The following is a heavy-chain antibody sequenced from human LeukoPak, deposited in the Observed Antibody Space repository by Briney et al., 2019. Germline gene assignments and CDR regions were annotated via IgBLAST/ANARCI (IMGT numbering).Heavy chain of an antibody. Sequence: ASVKVSCKASGYTFTSYDINWVRQATGQGLEWMGWMNPNSGNTGYAQKFQGRVTMTRNTSISTAYMELSSLRSEDTAVYYCARGEGYYYDSSGYYLDYWGQGTLVTVSS. D-gene: IGHD3-22*01. CDR1: GYTFTSYD. CDR3: ARGEGYYYDSSGYYLDY. V-gene: IGHV1-8*01. CDR2: MNPNSGNT. J-gene: IGHJ4*02.